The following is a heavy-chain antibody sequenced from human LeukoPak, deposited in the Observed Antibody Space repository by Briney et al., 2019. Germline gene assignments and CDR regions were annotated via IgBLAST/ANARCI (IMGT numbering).Heavy chain of an antibody. V-gene: IGHV4-34*01. CDR1: GGSFSGYY. Sequence: SETLSLTCAVYGGSFSGYYWSWIRQPPGKGLEWIGEINHSGSTNYNPSLKSRVTISVVTSKNQFSLKLSSVTAADTAVYYCARGRLRYFDWSPLHGMDVWGQGTTVTVSS. J-gene: IGHJ6*02. CDR3: ARGRLRYFDWSPLHGMDV. D-gene: IGHD3-9*01. CDR2: INHSGST.